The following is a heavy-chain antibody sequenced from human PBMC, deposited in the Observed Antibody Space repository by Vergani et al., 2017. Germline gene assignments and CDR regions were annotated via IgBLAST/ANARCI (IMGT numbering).Heavy chain of an antibody. J-gene: IGHJ2*01. CDR1: GGSINTLNSF. CDR3: ARGMGDNWYFDL. CDR2: SNYIGKT. V-gene: IGHV4-39*01. Sequence: QLQLQESGPGLVKPSETLSLICTVSGGSINTLNSFWGWIRQSPGKGLEWIGSSNYIGKTYYIPSLQSRVTVSVDTAKNQFSLNLTSVTAADTAVYYCARGMGDNWYFDLWGRGTLVTVSS. D-gene: IGHD3-16*01.